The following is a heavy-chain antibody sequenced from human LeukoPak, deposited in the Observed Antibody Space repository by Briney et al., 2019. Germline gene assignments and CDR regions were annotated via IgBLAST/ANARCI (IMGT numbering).Heavy chain of an antibody. CDR1: GFTFSSYA. D-gene: IGHD3-22*01. J-gene: IGHJ5*01. CDR3: AKGTDYYDSSGYYDS. V-gene: IGHV3-23*01. Sequence: GGSLRLSCAASGFTFSSYAMSWVRQAPGNGLEWVSAISGSGGSTYYADSVKGRFTISRDNSKNTLYLQMNSLRAEDTAVYYCAKGTDYYDSSGYYDSWGQGTLVTVSS. CDR2: ISGSGGST.